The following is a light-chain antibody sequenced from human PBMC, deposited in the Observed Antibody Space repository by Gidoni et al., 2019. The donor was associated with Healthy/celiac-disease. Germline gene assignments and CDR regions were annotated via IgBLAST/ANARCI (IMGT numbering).Light chain of an antibody. V-gene: IGLV1-40*01. J-gene: IGLJ2*01. CDR3: QSYDSSLSGVV. CDR1: SFKIGAGYD. Sequence: QAVLTPPPSVSWAPGPRVTISCTGSSFKIGAGYDVHWYQQLPGTAPKLLIYGNSNRPSGVPDRFSGSKSGTSASLAITGLQAEDEADYYCQSYDSSLSGVVFGGGTKLTVL. CDR2: GNS.